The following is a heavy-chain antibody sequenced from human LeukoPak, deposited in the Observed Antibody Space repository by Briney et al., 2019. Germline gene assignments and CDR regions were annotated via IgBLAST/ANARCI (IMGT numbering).Heavy chain of an antibody. CDR3: AKDRSGSGTYYPDY. CDR2: ISGGGGST. J-gene: IGHJ4*02. V-gene: IGHV3-23*01. CDR1: GFTFSSYA. Sequence: GGSLRLSCATSGFTFSSYAMSWVRQAPGKGLEWVSAISGGGGSTYYADSVKGRFTVSRDNSKNTLYLQMNSLRAEDTAVYYCAKDRSGSGTYYPDYWGQGTLVTVSS. D-gene: IGHD3-10*01.